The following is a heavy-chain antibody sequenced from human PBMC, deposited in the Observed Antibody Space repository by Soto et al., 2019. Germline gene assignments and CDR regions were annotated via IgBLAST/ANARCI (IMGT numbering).Heavy chain of an antibody. Sequence: GGSLRLSCAASGFTFSSYGMHWVRQAPGKGLEWVAVISYDGSNKYYADSVKGRFTISRDNSKNTLYLQMNSLRAEDTAVYYCAKDPFSGSYLPAYLQHCGQGTLVTVSS. CDR2: ISYDGSNK. CDR3: AKDPFSGSYLPAYLQH. J-gene: IGHJ1*01. V-gene: IGHV3-30*18. CDR1: GFTFSSYG. D-gene: IGHD1-26*01.